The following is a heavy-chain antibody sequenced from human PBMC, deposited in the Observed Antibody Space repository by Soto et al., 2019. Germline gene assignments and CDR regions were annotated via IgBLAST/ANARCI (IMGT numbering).Heavy chain of an antibody. V-gene: IGHV3-74*01. CDR2: IKGDGSET. D-gene: IGHD5-12*01. CDR3: LRGNSGYGNFDY. Sequence: GGSLRLSCAASGFTFSSYWMHWVRQAPGKGLVWVSRIKGDGSETNYADSMKGRFTISRDNAKNTLYLQLNSLRAEDTAVYYCLRGNSGYGNFDYWGQGTRVTVSS. CDR1: GFTFSSYW. J-gene: IGHJ4*02.